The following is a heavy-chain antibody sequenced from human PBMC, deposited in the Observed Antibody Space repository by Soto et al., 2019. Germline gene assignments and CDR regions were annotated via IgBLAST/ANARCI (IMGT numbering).Heavy chain of an antibody. Sequence: QVTLKESGPVLVKPTETLTLTCTVYGFSLSNPRMGVSGIRQPPGKSLEWLAHIFSNDEKSYSPSLKSRLAIAKDTSKSQVVLPRPNMDPVDTATSSCARWVRSYGMDVGGQVTTVTVSS. D-gene: IGHD3-10*01. CDR1: GFSLSNPRMG. CDR2: IFSNDEK. CDR3: ARWVRSYGMDV. V-gene: IGHV2-26*01. J-gene: IGHJ6*02.